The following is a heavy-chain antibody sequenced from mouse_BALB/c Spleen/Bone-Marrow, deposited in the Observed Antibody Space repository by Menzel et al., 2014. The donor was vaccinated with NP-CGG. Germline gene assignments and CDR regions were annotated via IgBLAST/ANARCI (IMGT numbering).Heavy chain of an antibody. V-gene: IGHV14-3*02. CDR2: IDPANSNT. J-gene: IGHJ3*01. D-gene: IGHD1-1*01. Sequence: VQLQQPGAELVKPGASVKLSCTASGFNIKDTYMHWVKQRPEQGLEWIGRIDPANSNTKYDPKFQGKATITADTSSNTAYLQLSSLTSEDTAVYYCASYYYGSVWFAYWGQGTLVTVSA. CDR1: GFNIKDTY. CDR3: ASYYYGSVWFAY.